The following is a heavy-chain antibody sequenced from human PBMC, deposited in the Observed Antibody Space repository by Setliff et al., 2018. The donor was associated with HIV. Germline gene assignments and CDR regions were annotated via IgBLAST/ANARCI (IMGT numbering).Heavy chain of an antibody. J-gene: IGHJ4*02. CDR2: ISAYTGNT. Sequence: ASVKVSCKTSGYSVATHGLSWVRQAPGEGLEWMGWISAYTGNTNYAQKFQGRVTMTTDTSTSTAYMGLRSLRSDDTAVYYCARESGYALFDFWGQGTPVTVSS. D-gene: IGHD5-12*01. CDR3: ARESGYALFDF. V-gene: IGHV1-18*01. CDR1: GYSVATHG.